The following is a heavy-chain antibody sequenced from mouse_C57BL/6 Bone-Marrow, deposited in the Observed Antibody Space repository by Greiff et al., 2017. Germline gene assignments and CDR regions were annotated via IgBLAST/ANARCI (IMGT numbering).Heavy chain of an antibody. Sequence: EVKLEESGGGLVQPGGSLKLSCAASGIDFSRYWMSWVRRAPGKGLEWIGEINPDSSTINYAPSLKDKFIISRDNAKNTLYLQMSKVRSEDTALYYCARPTHYGSSPIYAMDYWGQGTSVTVSS. CDR3: ARPTHYGSSPIYAMDY. D-gene: IGHD1-1*01. V-gene: IGHV4-1*01. CDR2: INPDSSTI. CDR1: GIDFSRYW. J-gene: IGHJ4*01.